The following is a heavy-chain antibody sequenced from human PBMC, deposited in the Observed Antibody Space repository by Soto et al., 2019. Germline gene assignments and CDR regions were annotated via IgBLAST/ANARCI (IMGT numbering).Heavy chain of an antibody. J-gene: IGHJ6*02. CDR2: IVYDGGKN. CDR1: GFTFNNYG. CDR3: AKSRDAYNFYFYYGMDV. Sequence: QVQLVESGGGVVQPGRSLRLSCAASGFTFNNYGMHWVRQAPGKGLEWVAHIVYDGGKNYYADSVKGRFTISRDNSKNTLYLQMNSLTAEDTAVYFCAKSRDAYNFYFYYGMDVWGQGTAVTVSS. D-gene: IGHD2-2*01. V-gene: IGHV3-30*18.